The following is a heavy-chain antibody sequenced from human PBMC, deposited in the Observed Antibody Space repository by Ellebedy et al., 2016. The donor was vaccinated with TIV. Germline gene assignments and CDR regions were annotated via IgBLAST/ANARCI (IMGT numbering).Heavy chain of an antibody. CDR3: AREDLLSSSSSDHYGVDV. D-gene: IGHD6-6*01. J-gene: IGHJ6*02. CDR1: GYTFTSYY. Sequence: AASVKVSCKASGYTFTSYYVHWVRQAPGQGLEWMGVIDPNYGTTSYAQKFQGRVTMTSDTSTSTVYMRLSSLRSDDTAVYYCAREDLLSSSSSDHYGVDVWGQGTTVTVSS. CDR2: IDPNYGTT. V-gene: IGHV1-46*01.